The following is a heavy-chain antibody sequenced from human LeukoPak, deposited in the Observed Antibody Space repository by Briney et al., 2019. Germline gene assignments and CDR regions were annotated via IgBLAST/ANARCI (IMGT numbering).Heavy chain of an antibody. D-gene: IGHD6-13*01. Sequence: GGSLRLSCTASGFPFSSYAIYWVRQAPGKGLVWVARVHGDGYSISYADSVKGRFTISRDNANNTLYLQMSSLRGEDTAVYYCATSPSSSSIWGQGTQVTVSS. CDR2: VHGDGYSI. V-gene: IGHV3-74*01. J-gene: IGHJ4*02. CDR3: ATSPSSSSI. CDR1: GFPFSSYA.